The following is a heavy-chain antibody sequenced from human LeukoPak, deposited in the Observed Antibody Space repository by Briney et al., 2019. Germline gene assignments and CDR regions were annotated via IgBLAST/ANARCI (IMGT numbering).Heavy chain of an antibody. J-gene: IGHJ6*04. D-gene: IGHD3-10*02. V-gene: IGHV3-48*03. CDR3: AELGITMIGGV. Sequence: GGSLRLSCAASGFTFSSYEMNWVRQAPGKGLEWISCISSSGSTIYYADSVKGRFTISRDNAKNSLYLQMNSLRAEDTAVYYCAELGITMIGGVWGKGTTVTISS. CDR2: ISSSGSTI. CDR1: GFTFSSYE.